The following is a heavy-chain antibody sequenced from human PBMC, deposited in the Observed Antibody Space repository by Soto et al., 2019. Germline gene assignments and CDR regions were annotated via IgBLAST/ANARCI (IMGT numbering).Heavy chain of an antibody. V-gene: IGHV3-49*03. Sequence: GGSLRLSCTASGFTFGDYAMSWFRQAPGKGLEWVGFIRSKAYGGTTEYAASVKGRFTISRDDSKSIAYLQMNSLKTEDTAVYYCTREDDYGDYGCDYWGQGTLVTVSS. D-gene: IGHD4-17*01. J-gene: IGHJ4*02. CDR2: IRSKAYGGTT. CDR1: GFTFGDYA. CDR3: TREDDYGDYGCDY.